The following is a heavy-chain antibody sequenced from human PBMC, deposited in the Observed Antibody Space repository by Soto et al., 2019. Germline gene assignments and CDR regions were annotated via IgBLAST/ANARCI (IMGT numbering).Heavy chain of an antibody. CDR1: GYTFTSYG. CDR3: ATAGQLALHDAFDI. CDR2: FDPEDGET. J-gene: IGHJ3*02. Sequence: GASVKVSCKASGYTFTSYGISWVRQAPGKGLEWMGGFDPEDGETIYAQKFQGRVTMTEDTSTDTAYMELSSLRSEDTAVYYCATAGQLALHDAFDIWGQGTMVTVSS. V-gene: IGHV1-24*01. D-gene: IGHD6-6*01.